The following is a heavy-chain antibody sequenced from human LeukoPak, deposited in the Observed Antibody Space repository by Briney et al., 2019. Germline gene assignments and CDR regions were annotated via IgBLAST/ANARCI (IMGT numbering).Heavy chain of an antibody. V-gene: IGHV4-34*01. CDR1: GESFINYY. J-gene: IGHJ5*02. CDR2: INHSGST. CDR3: ARAAARLYGSGSYWGEDWLDP. D-gene: IGHD3-10*01. Sequence: PSETLSLTCAVYGESFINYYWSWIRQPPGKGLEWIGEINHSGSTNYNPSLKSRVTISVDTSKNQFSLKLSSVTAADTAVYYCARAAARLYGSGSYWGEDWLDPWGQGTLVTVSS.